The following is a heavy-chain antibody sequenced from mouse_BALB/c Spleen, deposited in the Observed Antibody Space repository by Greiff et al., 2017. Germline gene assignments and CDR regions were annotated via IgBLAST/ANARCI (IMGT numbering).Heavy chain of an antibody. CDR1: GYAFTNYL. CDR3: ATLYDYYAMDY. Sequence: QVQLQQSGAELVRPGTSVKVSCKASGYAFTNYLIEWVKQRPGQGLEWIGVINPGSGGTNYNEKFKGKATLTADKSSSTAYMQLSSLTSDDSAVYFCATLYDYYAMDYWGQGTSVTVSS. J-gene: IGHJ4*01. D-gene: IGHD2-3*01. V-gene: IGHV1-54*01. CDR2: INPGSGGT.